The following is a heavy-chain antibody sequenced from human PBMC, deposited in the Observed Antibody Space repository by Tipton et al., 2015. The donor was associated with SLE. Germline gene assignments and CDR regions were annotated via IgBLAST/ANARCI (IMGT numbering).Heavy chain of an antibody. D-gene: IGHD6-13*01. J-gene: IGHJ5*02. CDR2: ISSSSSTI. CDR3: ARAAGMGSSSWEGDFDP. CDR1: GFTFSSYS. Sequence: SLRLSCAASGFTFSSYSMNWVRQAPGKGLEWVSYISSSSSTIYYADSVKGRFTISRDNAKNSLYLQMNSLRAEDTAVYYCARAAGMGSSSWEGDFDPWGQGTLVTVSS. V-gene: IGHV3-48*01.